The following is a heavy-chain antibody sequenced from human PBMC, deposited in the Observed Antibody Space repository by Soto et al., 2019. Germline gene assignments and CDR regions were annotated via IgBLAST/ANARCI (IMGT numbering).Heavy chain of an antibody. CDR3: ARAGDYPLTGAFDI. CDR2: IYHSGST. CDR1: GGSISSNNW. V-gene: IGHV4-4*02. Sequence: SETLSLTCAVSGGSISSNNWWSWVRQPPGKGLEWIGEIYHSGSTNYNPSLKSRVTISVDKSKSQFSLRLTSVTAADTAVYYCARAGDYPLTGAFDIWGQGTMVTVSS. D-gene: IGHD4-17*01. J-gene: IGHJ3*02.